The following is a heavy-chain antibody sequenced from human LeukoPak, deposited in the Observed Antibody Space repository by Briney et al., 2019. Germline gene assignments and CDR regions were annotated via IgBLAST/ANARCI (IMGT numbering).Heavy chain of an antibody. Sequence: SETLSLTCTVSGGSISSSSYYWGWIRQPPGKGLEWIGSIYYSGSTYYNPSLKSRVTISVDTSKNQFSLKLSSVTAADTAAYYCARHVSGYCSGGSCYSVRWFDPWGQGTLVTVSS. CDR2: IYYSGST. V-gene: IGHV4-39*01. J-gene: IGHJ5*02. CDR3: ARHVSGYCSGGSCYSVRWFDP. D-gene: IGHD2-15*01. CDR1: GGSISSSSYY.